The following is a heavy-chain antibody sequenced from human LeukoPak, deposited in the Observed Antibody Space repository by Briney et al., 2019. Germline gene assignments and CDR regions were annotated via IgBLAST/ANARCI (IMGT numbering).Heavy chain of an antibody. Sequence: ASVKVSCKVSGYTLTELSMHWVRQAPGKGLEWMGGFDPEDGETIYAQKFQGRLTMTEDTSTHTAYVERISLRSEDTAVYYCATGPGDGGGVELWGQGTLVTVSS. V-gene: IGHV1-24*01. D-gene: IGHD3-16*01. J-gene: IGHJ4*02. CDR1: GYTLTELS. CDR2: FDPEDGET. CDR3: ATGPGDGGGVEL.